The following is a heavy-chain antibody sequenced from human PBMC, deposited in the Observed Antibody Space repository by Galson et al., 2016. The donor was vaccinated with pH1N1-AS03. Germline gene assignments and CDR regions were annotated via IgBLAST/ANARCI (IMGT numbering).Heavy chain of an antibody. CDR2: IYPGNSDS. Sequence: SGAEVKKPGESLKISCKGSGYRFTNYWIGWVRQMPGKGLEWMGIIYPGNSDSRYNKSFQGQVTISADTSISTVYLQWSSLQASDTAMYYCARPRLNYFDNWGQGTLVTVSS. CDR3: ARPRLNYFDN. CDR1: GYRFTNYW. J-gene: IGHJ4*02. V-gene: IGHV5-51*03. D-gene: IGHD3-16*01.